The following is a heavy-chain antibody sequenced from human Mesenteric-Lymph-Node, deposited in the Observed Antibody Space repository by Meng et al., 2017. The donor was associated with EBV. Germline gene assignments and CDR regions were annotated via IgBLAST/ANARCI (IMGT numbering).Heavy chain of an antibody. V-gene: IGHV4-31*03. CDR3: ARTNYGDYNWFDP. CDR2: IYYSGST. D-gene: IGHD4-17*01. Sequence: VPRQESGPGLVKPSQTLALTCTVSVGPIRRGGCYCSWIHQHPGKGLEWIGYIYYSGSTYYNPSLRSRVAISIDTSKNQFSLKLTSVTAADTAVYFCARTNYGDYNWFDPWGQGTLVTVSS. CDR1: VGPIRRGGCY. J-gene: IGHJ5*02.